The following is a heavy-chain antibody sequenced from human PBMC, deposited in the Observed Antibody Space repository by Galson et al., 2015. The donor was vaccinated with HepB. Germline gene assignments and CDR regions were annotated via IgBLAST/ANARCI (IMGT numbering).Heavy chain of an antibody. CDR3: ASSFVVITTMSNPYFDY. CDR1: GFSFTSYW. Sequence: QSGAEVKKPGESLKISCKGSGFSFTSYWIAWVRQMPGKGLEWMGIIYPGDSDTRYSPSFQGQVTISADKSISTAYLQWSSLKASDTAMYYCASSFVVITTMSNPYFDYWGQGTLVIVSS. V-gene: IGHV5-51*01. J-gene: IGHJ4*02. CDR2: IYPGDSDT. D-gene: IGHD3-22*01.